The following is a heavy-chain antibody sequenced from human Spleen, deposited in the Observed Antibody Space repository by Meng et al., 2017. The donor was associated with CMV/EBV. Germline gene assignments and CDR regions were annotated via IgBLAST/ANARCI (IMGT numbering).Heavy chain of an antibody. CDR2: MNPNSGNT. CDR1: GYTFTGYE. CDR3: ARGLGVTGSPRVD. Sequence: ASVKVSCKASGYTFTGYEINWVRQATGHGLEWMGRMNPNSGNTDYAQKFQGRVTMTRNTPISTAYMELSSLRSEDTAVYYCARGLGVTGSPRVDWGQGTLVTVSS. J-gene: IGHJ4*02. V-gene: IGHV1-8*01. D-gene: IGHD2-21*02.